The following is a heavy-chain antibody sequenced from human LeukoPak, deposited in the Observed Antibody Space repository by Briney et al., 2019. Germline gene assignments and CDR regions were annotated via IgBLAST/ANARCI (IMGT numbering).Heavy chain of an antibody. CDR3: ARRIYGGNSYWYFDL. CDR2: INSDGSST. D-gene: IGHD4-23*01. Sequence: GGSLRLSCAASGFTFSSYWMHWVRQAPGKGLMWVSRINSDGSSTSYADSVKGRFTISRDNAKNTLYLQMNSLRDEDTALYYCARRIYGGNSYWYFDLWGRGTLVTVSS. CDR1: GFTFSSYW. J-gene: IGHJ2*01. V-gene: IGHV3-74*01.